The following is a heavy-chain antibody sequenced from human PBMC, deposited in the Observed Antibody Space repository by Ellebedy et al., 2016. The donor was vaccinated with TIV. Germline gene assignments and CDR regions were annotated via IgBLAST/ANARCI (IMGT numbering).Heavy chain of an antibody. V-gene: IGHV1-18*01. D-gene: IGHD3-10*01. CDR1: GFTFTSSV. CDR2: ISAYNGNT. CDR3: AREHYYGSGRSYYYYGMDV. J-gene: IGHJ6*02. Sequence: ASVKVSCKASGFTFTSSVMKWVRQAPGQGLAWMGWISAYNGNTNYAQKLQGRVTMTTNTSTSTAYMELRSLRSDDTAVYYCAREHYYGSGRSYYYYGMDVWGQGTTVTVSS.